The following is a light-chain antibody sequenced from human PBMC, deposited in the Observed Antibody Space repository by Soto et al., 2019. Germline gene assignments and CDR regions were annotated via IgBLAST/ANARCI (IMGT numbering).Light chain of an antibody. V-gene: IGKV3-15*01. J-gene: IGKJ1*01. Sequence: EVVLTQSPVTLSLSPGARATLSCRASQSFRGLLAWYQQKPGQAPRLLIYGASTRATGIPARFSGSGSETEFTLTISSLESEDFAVYYCHQYNFWSKFGQGTKVDIK. CDR3: HQYNFWSK. CDR1: QSFRGL. CDR2: GAS.